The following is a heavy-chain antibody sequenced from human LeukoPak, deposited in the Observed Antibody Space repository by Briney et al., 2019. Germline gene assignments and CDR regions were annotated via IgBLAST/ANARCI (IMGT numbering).Heavy chain of an antibody. V-gene: IGHV1-18*01. D-gene: IGHD1-26*01. CDR2: ISAYNGNT. J-gene: IGHJ4*02. CDR1: GGTFSSYA. Sequence: ASVKVSCKASGGTFSSYAISWVRQAPGQGLEWMGWISAYNGNTNYAQKLQGRVTMTTDTSTSTAYMELRSLRSDDTAVYYCARVSRSRATTTAGYWGQGTLVTVSS. CDR3: ARVSRSRATTTAGY.